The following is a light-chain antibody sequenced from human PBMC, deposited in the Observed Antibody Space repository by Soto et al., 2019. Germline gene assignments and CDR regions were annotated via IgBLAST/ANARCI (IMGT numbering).Light chain of an antibody. J-gene: IGKJ5*01. CDR1: QSVSSY. Sequence: EIVLTQSPATLSLSPGERATLSCRASQSVSSYLAWYQQKPGQAPRLLIYDASNRATGIPARFSASGSGTDFPLTISSLAPEDSAVYYCQQRGNSLTFGPGTRLEIK. CDR3: QQRGNSLT. V-gene: IGKV3-11*01. CDR2: DAS.